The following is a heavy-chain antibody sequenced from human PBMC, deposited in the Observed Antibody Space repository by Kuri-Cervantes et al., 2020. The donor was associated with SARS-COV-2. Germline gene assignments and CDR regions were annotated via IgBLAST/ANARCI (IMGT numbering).Heavy chain of an antibody. CDR2: INHSGST. CDR3: ARQNDFWSGHSFDP. J-gene: IGHJ5*02. CDR1: GGSFSGYY. D-gene: IGHD3-3*01. V-gene: IGHV4-34*01. Sequence: SQTLSLTCAVYGGSFSGYYWSWIRQPPGKGLEWIGEINHSGSTNYNPSLKSRVTISVDTSKNQFSLKLRSMTDADTAVYYCARQNDFWSGHSFDPWGPGILVTVSS.